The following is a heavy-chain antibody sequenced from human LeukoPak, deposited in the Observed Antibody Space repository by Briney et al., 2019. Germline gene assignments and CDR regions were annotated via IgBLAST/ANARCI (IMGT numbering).Heavy chain of an antibody. CDR2: IYYGGST. D-gene: IGHD3-22*01. CDR1: GGSISSSSYY. CDR3: ATKIDYYDNSGNSR. J-gene: IGHJ4*02. V-gene: IGHV4-39*07. Sequence: SETLSLTCTVSGGSISSSSYYWGWIRQPPGKGLEWIGSIYYGGSTYYNPSLKSRVTISVDKSKNQFSLKLSSVTAADTAVYYCATKIDYYDNSGNSRWGQGTLVTVSS.